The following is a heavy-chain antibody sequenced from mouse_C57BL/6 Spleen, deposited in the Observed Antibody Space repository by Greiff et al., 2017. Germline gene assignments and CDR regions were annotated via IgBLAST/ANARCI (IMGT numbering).Heavy chain of an antibody. Sequence: VQGVESGPELVKPGASVKLSCKASGYTFTSYDINWVKQRPGQGLEWIGWIYPRDGSTKYNEKFKGKATLTVDTSSSTAYMELHSLTSEDSAVYFCARGEDSSGYLIAYWGQGTLVTVSA. V-gene: IGHV1-85*01. J-gene: IGHJ3*01. CDR3: ARGEDSSGYLIAY. CDR2: IYPRDGST. D-gene: IGHD3-2*02. CDR1: GYTFTSYD.